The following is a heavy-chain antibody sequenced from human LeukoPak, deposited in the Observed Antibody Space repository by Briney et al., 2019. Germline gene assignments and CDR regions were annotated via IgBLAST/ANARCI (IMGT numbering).Heavy chain of an antibody. J-gene: IGHJ4*02. CDR3: VKDGGDSGWYYHFDY. Sequence: HPGGSLRLSCSASGFTFRTYAMHWVRQAPGKGLEYVSGINNNGGNTNYVDSVKGRSTISRDNSKNTLYLQMSSLRAEDTAVYYCVKDGGDSGWYYHFDYWGQGTLVTVSS. D-gene: IGHD6-19*01. CDR1: GFTFRTYA. CDR2: INNNGGNT. V-gene: IGHV3-64D*06.